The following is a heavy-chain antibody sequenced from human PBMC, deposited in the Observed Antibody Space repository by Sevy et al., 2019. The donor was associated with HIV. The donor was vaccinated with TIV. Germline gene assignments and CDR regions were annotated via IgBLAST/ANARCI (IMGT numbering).Heavy chain of an antibody. CDR2: INHSGST. V-gene: IGHV4-34*01. CDR1: GGSFSGYY. D-gene: IGHD3-22*01. J-gene: IGHJ5*02. Sequence: SETLSLTCAVYGGSFSGYYWSWIRQPPGKGLEWIGEINHSGSTNYNPSLKSRVTISVDTSKNQFSLKLSSVTAADTAVYYCAREGYYYDSGGYHDLWGQGTLVTVSS. CDR3: AREGYYYDSGGYHDL.